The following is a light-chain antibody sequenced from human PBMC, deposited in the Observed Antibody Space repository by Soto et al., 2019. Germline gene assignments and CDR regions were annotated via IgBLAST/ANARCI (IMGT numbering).Light chain of an antibody. CDR3: QLYDISPTWT. Sequence: IVLTQSPGTLSLSPGERATLSCRASQSVSSSYLAWYQQKPGQAPRLLIYGASSRATGIPDRFSGSGSGTDFTLTISRLQPEDFAVYYCQLYDISPTWTFGQGTKVEIK. J-gene: IGKJ1*01. CDR1: QSVSSSY. CDR2: GAS. V-gene: IGKV3-20*01.